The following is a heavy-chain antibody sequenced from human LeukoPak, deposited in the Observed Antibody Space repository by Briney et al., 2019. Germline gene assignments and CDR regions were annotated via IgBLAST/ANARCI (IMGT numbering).Heavy chain of an antibody. CDR3: AKEPTPSRYCSGGSCFVFDY. J-gene: IGHJ4*02. V-gene: IGHV3-30*04. CDR2: ISYDGSNK. CDR1: GFTFSSYA. D-gene: IGHD2-15*01. Sequence: GGSLRLSCAASGFTFSSYAMHWVRQAPGKGLEWVAVISYDGSNKYYADSVKGRFTISRDNSKNTLYLQMNSLRAEDTAVYYCAKEPTPSRYCSGGSCFVFDYWGQGTLVTVSS.